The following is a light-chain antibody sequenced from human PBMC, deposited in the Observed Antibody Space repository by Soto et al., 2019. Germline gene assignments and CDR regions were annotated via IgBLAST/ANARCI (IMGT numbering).Light chain of an antibody. V-gene: IGKV1-39*01. CDR2: AAS. Sequence: DIQMTQSPSSLSASVGDRVTITCRASQSISSYLNWYQQKPGKAPKLLIYAASSLQSGVPSRFSGSGSGTDFTLTISSLQPEDFATYYCQQSYSTEPTFGQGTKLEIK. CDR1: QSISSY. J-gene: IGKJ2*01. CDR3: QQSYSTEPT.